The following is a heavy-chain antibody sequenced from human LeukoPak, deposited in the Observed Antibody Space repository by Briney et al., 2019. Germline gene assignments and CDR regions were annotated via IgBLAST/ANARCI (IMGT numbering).Heavy chain of an antibody. CDR1: GGSISGYF. D-gene: IGHD6-19*01. CDR2: VYDDGGT. CDR3: ARGSFNSAWY. V-gene: IGHV4-59*01. J-gene: IGHJ4*02. Sequence: SGTLSLTCTVSGGSISGYFYNWIRQPPGKRLEWIGYVYDDGGTNYNPSLKSRVTISVDTSKNQFSLKVTSVTAADTAIYYCARGSFNSAWYWGQGVLVTVSP.